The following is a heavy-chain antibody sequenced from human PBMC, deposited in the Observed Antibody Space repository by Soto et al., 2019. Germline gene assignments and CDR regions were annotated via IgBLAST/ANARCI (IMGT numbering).Heavy chain of an antibody. CDR2: IIPIFGTA. Sequence: SVNVSCKASGGTFSSYAISWVRQAPGQGLEWMGGIIPIFGTANYAQKFQGRVTITADESTSTAYMELSSLRSEDTAVYYCASSSANYDFWSGYYHYFDYWGQGILVTSPQ. V-gene: IGHV1-69*13. CDR3: ASSSANYDFWSGYYHYFDY. D-gene: IGHD3-3*01. CDR1: GGTFSSYA. J-gene: IGHJ4*02.